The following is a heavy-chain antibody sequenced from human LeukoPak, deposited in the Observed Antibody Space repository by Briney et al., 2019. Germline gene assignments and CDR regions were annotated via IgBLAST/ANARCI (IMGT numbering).Heavy chain of an antibody. V-gene: IGHV3-74*01. CDR3: ARDRDSYSPFDY. D-gene: IGHD4-11*01. Sequence: GGSLRLSCAASGFTFSSYWMHWVRQAPGKGLVWVSRINTDGSSTSYADSVKGRFTISRDNAKNTLYLQMNSLRAEDTAVYYCARDRDSYSPFDYWGQGTLVTVSS. CDR1: GFTFSSYW. CDR2: INTDGSST. J-gene: IGHJ4*02.